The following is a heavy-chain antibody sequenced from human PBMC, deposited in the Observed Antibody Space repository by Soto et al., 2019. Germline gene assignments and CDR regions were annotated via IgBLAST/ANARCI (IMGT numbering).Heavy chain of an antibody. CDR3: AKDRGGSGSSSSSWYYFDY. CDR1: GFTFSSYA. CDR2: ISGSGGST. D-gene: IGHD6-13*01. V-gene: IGHV3-23*01. J-gene: IGHJ4*02. Sequence: GGSLRLSCAASGFTFSSYAMSWVRQAPGKGLEWVSAISGSGGSTYYADSVKGRFTISRDNSKNTLYLQMNSLRAEDTAVYYCAKDRGGSGSSSSSWYYFDYWGQGTLVTVSS.